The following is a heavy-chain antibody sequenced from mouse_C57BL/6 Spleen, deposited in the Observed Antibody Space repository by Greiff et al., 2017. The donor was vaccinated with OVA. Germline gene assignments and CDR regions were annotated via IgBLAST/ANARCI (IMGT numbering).Heavy chain of an antibody. D-gene: IGHD2-1*01. CDR1: GYTFTDYE. CDR3: TRGGYGNYPYYFDY. Sequence: VKLQESGAELVRPGASVTLSCKASGYTFTDYEMHWVKQTPVHGLEWIGAIDPETGGTAYNQKFKGKAILTADKSSSTAYMELRSLTSEDSAVYYCTRGGYGNYPYYFDYWGQGTTLTVSS. CDR2: IDPETGGT. J-gene: IGHJ2*01. V-gene: IGHV1-15*01.